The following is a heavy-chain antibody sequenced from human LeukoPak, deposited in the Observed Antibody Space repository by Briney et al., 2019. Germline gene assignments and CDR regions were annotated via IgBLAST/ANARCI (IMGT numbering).Heavy chain of an antibody. CDR1: GYTFTSYG. CDR3: ARITMVRGVILFHSDY. J-gene: IGHJ4*02. D-gene: IGHD3-10*01. Sequence: ASVKVSCKASGYTFTSYGISWVRQAPGQGLEWMGWISAYNGNTNYAQKLQGRVTMTTDTSTSTAYMELRSLRSDDTAVYYCARITMVRGVILFHSDYWGQGTLVTVSS. V-gene: IGHV1-18*01. CDR2: ISAYNGNT.